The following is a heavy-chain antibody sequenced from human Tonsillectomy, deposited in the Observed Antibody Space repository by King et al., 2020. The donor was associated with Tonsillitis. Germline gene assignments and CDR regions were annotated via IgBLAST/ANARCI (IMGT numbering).Heavy chain of an antibody. J-gene: IGHJ3*02. CDR2: ISSSSSYI. CDR1: GFTFSSYS. CDR3: ATETMVRGTLDI. Sequence: VQLVESGGGLVKPGGSLRLSCAASGFTFSSYSMNWVRQAPGKGLEWVSSISSSSSYIYYADSVKGRFTISRDNAKNSLYLQMNSLRAEDTAVYYCATETMVRGTLDIWGQVTMVTVSS. V-gene: IGHV3-21*01. D-gene: IGHD3-10*01.